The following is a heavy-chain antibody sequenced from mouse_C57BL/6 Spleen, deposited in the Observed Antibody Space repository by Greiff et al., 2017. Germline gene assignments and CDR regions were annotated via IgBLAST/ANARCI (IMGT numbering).Heavy chain of an antibody. V-gene: IGHV1-80*01. J-gene: IGHJ4*01. Sequence: QVQLKESGAELVKPGASVKISCKASGYAFSSYWMNWVKQRPGKGLEWIGQIYPGDGDTNYNGKFKGKATLTADQSSSTAYMQLSSLTSEDSSVYFCASAYYSNYAMDYWGQGTSVTVSS. CDR2: IYPGDGDT. D-gene: IGHD2-5*01. CDR1: GYAFSSYW. CDR3: ASAYYSNYAMDY.